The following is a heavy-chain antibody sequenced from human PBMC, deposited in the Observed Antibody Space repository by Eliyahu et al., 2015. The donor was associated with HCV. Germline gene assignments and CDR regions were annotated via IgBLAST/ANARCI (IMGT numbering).Heavy chain of an antibody. CDR2: INHSWKP. Sequence: QVQLQQWGAGLLKPSETLSLTCAVYGGSFSGYYWSWIRQPPGKGLEWIGEINHSWKPNYKPSLKSRVTISVDTSKNQFSLKLSSVTAADTAVYYCARGTYSSSWYPPADYFDYWGQGTLVTVSS. D-gene: IGHD6-13*01. V-gene: IGHV4-34*01. J-gene: IGHJ4*02. CDR1: GGSFSGYY. CDR3: ARGTYSSSWYPPADYFDY.